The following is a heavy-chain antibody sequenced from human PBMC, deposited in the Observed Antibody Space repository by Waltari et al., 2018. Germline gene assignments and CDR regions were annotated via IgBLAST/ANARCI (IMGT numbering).Heavy chain of an antibody. CDR2: IYTSGST. V-gene: IGHV4-61*02. J-gene: IGHJ4*02. Sequence: QVQLQESGPGLVKPSQNLSLTCTVSGGPISSGSYHWSWIRQPAGKGLEWIGRIYTSGSTNYNPSLKSRVTISVDTSKNQFSLKLSSVTAADTAVYYCARDAADGSGYYYWGQGTLVTVSS. CDR1: GGPISSGSYH. CDR3: ARDAADGSGYYY. D-gene: IGHD3-22*01.